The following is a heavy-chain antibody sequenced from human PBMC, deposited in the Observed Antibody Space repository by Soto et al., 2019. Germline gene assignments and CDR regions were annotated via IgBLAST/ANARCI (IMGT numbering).Heavy chain of an antibody. CDR1: GGTFNSYA. D-gene: IGHD3-10*01. V-gene: IGHV1-69*01. CDR2: IIPIFGKV. J-gene: IGHJ6*02. Sequence: QVQLVQSGAEVKKPASSVKVSCKASGGTFNSYALSWVRQASGQGLEWMGGIIPIFGKVNFAQNFQGRVTITADESTSTAYMELSSLGSEDTAVYYCARVGSAAGSAGLGYYNYPMDVWGQATTVIVSS. CDR3: ARVGSAAGSAGLGYYNYPMDV.